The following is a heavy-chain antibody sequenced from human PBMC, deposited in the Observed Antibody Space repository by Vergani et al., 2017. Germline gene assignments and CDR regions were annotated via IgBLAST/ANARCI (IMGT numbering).Heavy chain of an antibody. CDR2: FDPEDGET. Sequence: QVQLVQSGAEVKKPGASVKVSCKVSGYTLTELSMHCVRQAPGKGLEWMGGFDPEDGETIYAQKFQGRVTMTEDTSTDTAYMELSSLRFEDTAVYYCATACSSTRCYDAFDIWGQGTMVTVSS. V-gene: IGHV1-24*01. CDR1: GYTLTELS. J-gene: IGHJ3*02. CDR3: ATACSSTRCYDAFDI. D-gene: IGHD2-2*01.